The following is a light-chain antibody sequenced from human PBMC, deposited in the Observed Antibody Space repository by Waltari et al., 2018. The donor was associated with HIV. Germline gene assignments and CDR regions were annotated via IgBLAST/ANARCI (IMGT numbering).Light chain of an antibody. J-gene: IGLJ3*02. CDR3: AAWDDSLSAPV. CDR1: SPNIGSNY. CDR2: RNN. Sequence: QSVLTQPPSESGTPGQRVTISCSGSSPNIGSNYVYWYQQLPGTTPKLLIYRNNQRPSGVPDRFSGSKSGTSTSLAISGLRSEDEADYYCAAWDDSLSAPVFGGGTKLTVL. V-gene: IGLV1-47*01.